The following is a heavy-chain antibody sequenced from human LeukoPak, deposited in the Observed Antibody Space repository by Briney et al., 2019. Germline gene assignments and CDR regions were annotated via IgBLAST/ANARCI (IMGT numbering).Heavy chain of an antibody. D-gene: IGHD2/OR15-2a*01. CDR3: ARLAGWGLFYHFGY. CDR1: GGSISSSGYY. J-gene: IGHJ4*02. Sequence: SETLSLTCTVSGGSISSSGYYWGWIRQPPGKGLEWIGSIYYSGSTYYNPSLKSRVTISVDTSKNQFSLKLSSVTAADTAVYYCARLAGWGLFYHFGYWGQGTLVTVSS. V-gene: IGHV4-39*01. CDR2: IYYSGST.